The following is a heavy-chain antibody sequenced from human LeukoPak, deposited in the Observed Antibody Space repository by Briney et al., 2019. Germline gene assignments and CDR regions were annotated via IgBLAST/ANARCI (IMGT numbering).Heavy chain of an antibody. D-gene: IGHD2-15*01. J-gene: IGHJ4*02. CDR3: ARDHCTPGTCLGGH. CDR2: IIPSLDVA. V-gene: IGHV1-69*04. Sequence: SVKVSCKASGDTFIPYTFSWVRQAPGQGLEWIGRIIPSLDVANYAQKFQGRVTLSVDRDTATTYMEVTSLRSEETAIYYCARDHCTPGTCLGGHWGQGTLVTVSS. CDR1: GDTFIPYT.